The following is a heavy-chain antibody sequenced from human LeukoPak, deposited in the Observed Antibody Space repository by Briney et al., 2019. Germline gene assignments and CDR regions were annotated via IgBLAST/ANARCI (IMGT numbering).Heavy chain of an antibody. CDR1: GFTFSSHT. CDR3: ARGFRAFDF. J-gene: IGHJ3*01. CDR2: ISSTSTSI. Sequence: GGSLRLSCAASGFTFSSHTMNWVRLAPGKGLEWVSSISSTSTSIYHADSVKGRFTISRDNTKNSLYLQMDSLRAEDTAVYYCARGFRAFDFWAQGTMVTVSS. V-gene: IGHV3-21*01.